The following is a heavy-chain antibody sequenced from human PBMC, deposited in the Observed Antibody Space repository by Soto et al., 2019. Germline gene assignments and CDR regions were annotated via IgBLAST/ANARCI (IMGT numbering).Heavy chain of an antibody. CDR2: INTAGGGT. V-gene: IGHV1-46*01. Sequence: QVQLVQSGAEVAKPGASVKVSCEARGYTFSRYLIHWVRQAPGQSLEWVGAINTAGGGTTYEQKFQGRVTMTRDTSTNTVYREVSSLTSEDTAVYFCARRDINRWSFDFWGQGTLVTVSS. J-gene: IGHJ4*02. CDR3: ARRDINRWSFDF. D-gene: IGHD2-15*01. CDR1: GYTFSRYL.